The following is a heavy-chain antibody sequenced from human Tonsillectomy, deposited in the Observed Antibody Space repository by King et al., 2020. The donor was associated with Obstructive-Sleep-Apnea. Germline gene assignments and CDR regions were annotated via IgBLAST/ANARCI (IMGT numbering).Heavy chain of an antibody. D-gene: IGHD5-12*01. CDR3: ASHSGYTMGLDY. CDR2: IIPILGIA. J-gene: IGHJ4*02. Sequence: QLVQSGAEVKKPGSSVKVSCKASGGTFSSYAISWVRQAPGQGLEWMGRIIPILGIANYAQKFQGRVTITADKSTSTAYMELSSLRSEDTAVYYCASHSGYTMGLDYWGQGTLVTVSS. V-gene: IGHV1-69*09. CDR1: GGTFSSYA.